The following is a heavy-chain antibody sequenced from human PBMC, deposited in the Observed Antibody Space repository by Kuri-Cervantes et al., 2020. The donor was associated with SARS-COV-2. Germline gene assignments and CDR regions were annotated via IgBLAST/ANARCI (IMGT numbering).Heavy chain of an antibody. CDR2: ISGSTSNI. J-gene: IGHJ4*02. V-gene: IGHV3-21*04. CDR1: GFTFSRYT. CDR3: AKSPGGVVVPAAMLDY. D-gene: IGHD2-2*01. Sequence: GESLKISCEASGFTFSRYTMNWVRQAPGQGLEWVSSISGSTSNIYYADSVKGRFTISRDNAKNSLYLQMNSLRAEDTAVYYCAKSPGGVVVPAAMLDYWGQGTLVTVSS.